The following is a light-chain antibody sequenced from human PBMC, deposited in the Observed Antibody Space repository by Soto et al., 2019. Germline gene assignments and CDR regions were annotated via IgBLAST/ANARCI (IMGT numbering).Light chain of an antibody. CDR1: GSNIGNNH. Sequence: QSVLTQPPSVSAAPGQKVTISCSGSGSNIGNNHVSWYQHLPGTAPKLLIYDNDKRPSGIPDRFSGSKSGTSATLGITGLQTGDEADYYCATWDPSLSGAAFGGGTKLTVL. J-gene: IGLJ3*02. CDR3: ATWDPSLSGAA. CDR2: DND. V-gene: IGLV1-51*01.